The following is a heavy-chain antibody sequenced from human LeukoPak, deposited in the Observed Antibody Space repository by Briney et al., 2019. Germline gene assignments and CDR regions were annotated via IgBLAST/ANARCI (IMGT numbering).Heavy chain of an antibody. Sequence: TSETLSLTCTVSGGSISSSSYYWGWVRQPPGKGLGWIGSIYYSGSTYYNPSLKSRVTISVDTSKNQFSLKLSSVTAADTAVYYCARHLHYYYMDVWGKGTTVTVSS. CDR2: IYYSGST. CDR3: ARHLHYYYMDV. J-gene: IGHJ6*03. V-gene: IGHV4-39*01. CDR1: GGSISSSSYY.